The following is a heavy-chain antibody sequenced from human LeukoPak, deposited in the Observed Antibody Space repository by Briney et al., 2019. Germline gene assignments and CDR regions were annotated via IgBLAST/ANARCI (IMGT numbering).Heavy chain of an antibody. CDR3: ASDFTGRDDY. D-gene: IGHD2-8*02. CDR2: MNTDGSRT. Sequence: GGSLRFSCAASGFTFSRYWMHWVRQAPGKGLVWVSRMNTDGSRTDYADSVKGRFTISRDNAKNILYLQTNSLGAEDTAVYSCASDFTGRDDYWGQGTLVTVSS. CDR1: GFTFSRYW. V-gene: IGHV3-74*01. J-gene: IGHJ4*02.